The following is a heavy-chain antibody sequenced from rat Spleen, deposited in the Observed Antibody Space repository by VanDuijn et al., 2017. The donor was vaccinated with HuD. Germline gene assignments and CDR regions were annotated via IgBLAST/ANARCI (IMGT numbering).Heavy chain of an antibody. V-gene: IGHV5-20*01. J-gene: IGHJ2*01. CDR2: ISYDGGST. CDR3: TTVVY. CDR1: GFTFSNYG. Sequence: EVQLVESGGGLVQPGRSMKLSCAASGFTFSNYGMAWVRQAPKKGLEWVAYISYDGGSTYYRDPVKGRFTISRDNAKSTLYLQMDSLRSEDTATYYCTTVVYWGQGVMVTVSS.